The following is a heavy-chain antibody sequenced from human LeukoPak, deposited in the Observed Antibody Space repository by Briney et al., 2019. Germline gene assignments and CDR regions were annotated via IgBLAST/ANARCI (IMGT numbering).Heavy chain of an antibody. CDR2: ISGSGGRT. D-gene: IGHD2-8*01. V-gene: IGHV3-23*01. CDR1: GFSFNRYA. Sequence: GGSLRLSCAASGFSFNRYAVAWVRQAPGKGLEWVSTISGSGGRTFFADSVKGRFTVSRDNSVFLQMSSLRAEDTALYFCAQSTSMRYFFDLWGRGTLVTVSS. CDR3: AQSTSMRYFFDL. J-gene: IGHJ2*01.